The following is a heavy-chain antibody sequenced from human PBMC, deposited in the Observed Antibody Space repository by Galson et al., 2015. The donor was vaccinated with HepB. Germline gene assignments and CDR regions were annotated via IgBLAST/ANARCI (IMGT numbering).Heavy chain of an antibody. J-gene: IGHJ4*02. V-gene: IGHV3-23*01. Sequence: SLRLSCAASRFTFSTYAMNWVRQAPGKGLEWVSGISDGGNNTYYADFVKGRFSISRDNYGNILYLQMNSLRAEDTAVYYCAKGWGYDILTGYYAPLDYWGQGTLVTVSS. D-gene: IGHD3-9*01. CDR3: AKGWGYDILTGYYAPLDY. CDR2: ISDGGNNT. CDR1: RFTFSTYA.